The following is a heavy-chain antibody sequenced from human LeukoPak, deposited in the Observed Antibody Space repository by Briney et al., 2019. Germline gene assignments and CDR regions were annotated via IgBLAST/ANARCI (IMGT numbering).Heavy chain of an antibody. CDR1: GGSISSYY. J-gene: IGHJ4*02. CDR2: IFYSGST. V-gene: IGHV4-59*12. Sequence: SETLSLTCTVSGGSISSYYWSWIRQPPGKGLEWIGYIFYSGSTNYNPSLKSRVTISVDTSKNQFSLKLSSVTAADTAVYYCARTGSAVAGDPFDYWGQGTLVTVSS. CDR3: ARTGSAVAGDPFDY. D-gene: IGHD6-19*01.